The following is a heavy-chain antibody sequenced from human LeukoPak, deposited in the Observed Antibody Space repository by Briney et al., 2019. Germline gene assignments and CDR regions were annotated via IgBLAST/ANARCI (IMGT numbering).Heavy chain of an antibody. V-gene: IGHV4-30-4*08. CDR1: GGSIRIGDYY. CDR2: IYYSGSP. Sequence: SETLSLTCTVSGGSIRIGDYYWSWIRQPPGKGLEWLGYIYYSGSPYYNPSLKSRVTISVDTYKNQFCLKLSSVTAADTAVYYCARVRLLWFGEPGTVDYWGQGTLVTVSS. J-gene: IGHJ4*02. D-gene: IGHD3-10*01. CDR3: ARVRLLWFGEPGTVDY.